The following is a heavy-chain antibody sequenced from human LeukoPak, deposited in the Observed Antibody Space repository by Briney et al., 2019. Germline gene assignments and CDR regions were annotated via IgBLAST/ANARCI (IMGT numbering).Heavy chain of an antibody. CDR3: ARYVVYGSGKYYFDY. V-gene: IGHV4-39*01. CDR1: GGSISSTSYS. J-gene: IGHJ4*02. D-gene: IGHD3-10*01. CDR2: IHYSGST. Sequence: SETLSLTCTVSGGSISSTSYSWGWVRQPPGKGLEWVASIHYSGSTYYNPPLKSRVTISVDTSENQFSLKLSSVTAADTAVYYCARYVVYGSGKYYFDYWGQGTLVTVSS.